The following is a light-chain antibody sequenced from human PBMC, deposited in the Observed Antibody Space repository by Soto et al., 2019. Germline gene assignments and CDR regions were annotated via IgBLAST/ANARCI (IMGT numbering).Light chain of an antibody. CDR3: QQRSNWPT. Sequence: EIVLTQSPGTLSLSLGERATLSCRASQSVSSNYLAWYQQKPGQAPRLLIYGASTRATGIPARFSGSGSGTDFTLTISSLEPEDFAVYYCQQRSNWPTFGQGTKVDI. J-gene: IGKJ1*01. CDR1: QSVSSNY. CDR2: GAS. V-gene: IGKV3D-20*02.